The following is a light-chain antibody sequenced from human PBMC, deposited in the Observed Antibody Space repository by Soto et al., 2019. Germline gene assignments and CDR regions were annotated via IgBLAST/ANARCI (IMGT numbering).Light chain of an antibody. J-gene: IGLJ2*01. V-gene: IGLV1-47*01. Sequence: QSVLTQPPSASETPGQTVSISCSGSNSNIASNTVNWYQHLPGTAPKLLIYRNNQRPSGVPDRFSGSKSGTSASLAISGLRSEDEADYYCAAWDDSLSGVVFGGGTKLTVL. CDR1: NSNIASNT. CDR3: AAWDDSLSGVV. CDR2: RNN.